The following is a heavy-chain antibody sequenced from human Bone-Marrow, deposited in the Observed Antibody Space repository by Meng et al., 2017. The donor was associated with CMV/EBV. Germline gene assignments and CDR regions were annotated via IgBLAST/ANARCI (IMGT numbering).Heavy chain of an antibody. CDR3: AKDQRDGISYLDY. V-gene: IGHV3-30*02. CDR2: IKLDGTYK. Sequence: GGSLRLSCTASGFPFSTYGMHWVRQAPGKGLEWVALIKLDGTYKYYADSAKGRFTISRDNSKNTLYLQMNSLGGEDTAVYYCAKDQRDGISYLDYWGQGTLVTVSS. J-gene: IGHJ4*02. CDR1: GFPFSTYG. D-gene: IGHD1-14*01.